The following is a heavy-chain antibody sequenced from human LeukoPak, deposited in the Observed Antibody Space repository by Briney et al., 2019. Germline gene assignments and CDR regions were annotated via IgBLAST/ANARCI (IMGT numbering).Heavy chain of an antibody. Sequence: SETLSLTCAVYGGSFSGYYWSWIRQPAGKGLEWIGRIYTSGSTNYNPSLKSRVTMSVGTSKNQFSLKLSSVTAADTAVYYCARDRENYDAFDIWGQGTMVTVSS. V-gene: IGHV4-4*07. CDR2: IYTSGST. CDR3: ARDRENYDAFDI. D-gene: IGHD1-7*01. J-gene: IGHJ3*02. CDR1: GGSFSGYY.